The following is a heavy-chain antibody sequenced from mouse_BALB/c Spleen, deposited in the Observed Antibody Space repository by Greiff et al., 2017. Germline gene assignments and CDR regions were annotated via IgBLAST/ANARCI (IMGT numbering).Heavy chain of an antibody. CDR3: ARKSYYGPFAY. CDR1: GYTFTSYW. Sequence: QVQLQQSGADLAKPGASVKMSCKASGYTFTSYWMHWVKQRPGQGLEWIGYINPSTGYTEYNQKFKDKATLTADKSSSTAYMQLSSLTSEDSAVYYCARKSYYGPFAYWGQGTLVTVSA. J-gene: IGHJ3*01. D-gene: IGHD1-2*01. CDR2: INPSTGYT. V-gene: IGHV1-7*01.